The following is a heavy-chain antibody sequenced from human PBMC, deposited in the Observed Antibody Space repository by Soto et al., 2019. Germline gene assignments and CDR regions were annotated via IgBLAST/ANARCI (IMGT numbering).Heavy chain of an antibody. J-gene: IGHJ6*02. CDR1: GGSISSSNW. D-gene: IGHD6-13*01. CDR3: AREAIAAAETKDYHYYYGMDV. V-gene: IGHV4-4*02. CDR2: IYHSGST. Sequence: KTSETLSLTCAVSGGSISSSNWWSWVRQPPGKGLEWIGEIYHSGSTNYNPSLKSRVTISVDKSKNQFSLKLSSVTAADTAVYYCAREAIAAAETKDYHYYYGMDVWGQGTTVTAP.